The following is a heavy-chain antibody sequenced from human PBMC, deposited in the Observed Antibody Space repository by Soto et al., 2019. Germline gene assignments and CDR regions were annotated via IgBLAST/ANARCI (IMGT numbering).Heavy chain of an antibody. CDR3: ARLQLWAYYYYYGMDV. Sequence: HPGGSLRLSCAASGFTFSSYAMHWVRQAPGKGLEWVAVISYDGSNKYYADSVKGRFTISRDNSKNTLYLQMNSLRAEDTAVYYCARLQLWAYYYYYGMDVWGQGTTVTVSS. CDR2: ISYDGSNK. V-gene: IGHV3-30-3*01. J-gene: IGHJ6*02. CDR1: GFTFSSYA. D-gene: IGHD5-18*01.